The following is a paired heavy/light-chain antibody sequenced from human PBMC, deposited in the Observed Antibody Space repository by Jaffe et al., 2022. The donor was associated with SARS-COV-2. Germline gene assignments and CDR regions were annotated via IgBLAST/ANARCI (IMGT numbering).Heavy chain of an antibody. V-gene: IGHV5-51*01. D-gene: IGHD3-10*01. J-gene: IGHJ4*02. Sequence: EVQLVQSGAEVKKPGQSLKISCKGSGYSFSSYWIGWVRQMPGKGLEWMGIIFPGDSDTRYSPSFQGQVTISADKSISTAYLQWTSLKASDTAMYYCARQSSPGYYGSGSYYNDYWGQGTLVTVSS. CDR3: ARQSSPGYYGSGSYYNDY. CDR1: GYSFSSYW. CDR2: IFPGDSDT.
Light chain of an antibody. J-gene: IGKJ1*01. Sequence: EIVLTQSPGTLSLSPGERATLSCRASHSISSNYLAWYQQKPGQAPRLLIYGASTRATGIPDRFSGSGSGTDFTLTVSRLEPEDFAVYYCQQYVYSPWTFGQGTKVEIK. V-gene: IGKV3-20*01. CDR2: GAS. CDR3: QQYVYSPWT. CDR1: HSISSNY.